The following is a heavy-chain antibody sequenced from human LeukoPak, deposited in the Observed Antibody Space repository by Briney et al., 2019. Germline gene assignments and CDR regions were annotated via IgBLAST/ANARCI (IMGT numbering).Heavy chain of an antibody. J-gene: IGHJ4*02. CDR1: GFTFSSYG. CDR2: ISYDGSNK. Sequence: GGSLRLSCAASGFTFSSYGMHWVRQAPGKGLEGVAVISYDGSNKYYADSVRGRFTISRDNSKNTLYLQMNSLRAEDTAVYYCAKAALGYCSGGSCYGDYWGQGTLVTVSS. CDR3: AKAALGYCSGGSCYGDY. D-gene: IGHD2-15*01. V-gene: IGHV3-30*18.